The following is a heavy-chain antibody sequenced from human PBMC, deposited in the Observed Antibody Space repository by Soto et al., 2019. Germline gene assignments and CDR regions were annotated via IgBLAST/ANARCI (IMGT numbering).Heavy chain of an antibody. D-gene: IGHD5-12*01. CDR3: ARYPGTIMPTIVGSYYFDY. V-gene: IGHV3-21*01. Sequence: GGSLRLSCAVSGFTFSNYSVNWVRQAPGKGLEWVSSISANGTFRYYADSVRGRFPVSRDNAKSSLYLQMNNLRAEDTAVYFCARYPGTIMPTIVGSYYFDYWGLGTLVTVSS. CDR1: GFTFSNYS. J-gene: IGHJ4*02. CDR2: ISANGTFR.